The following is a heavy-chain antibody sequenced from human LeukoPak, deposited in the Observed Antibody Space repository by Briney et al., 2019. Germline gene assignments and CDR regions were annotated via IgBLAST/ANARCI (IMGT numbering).Heavy chain of an antibody. CDR3: ARELLGVWEANFDF. D-gene: IGHD1-26*01. J-gene: IGHJ4*02. CDR1: GYIFTGYN. V-gene: IGHV1-2*02. CDR2: VNPISGGT. Sequence: ASVKVSCKASGYIFTGYNMHWVRQAPGQGLEWVGWVNPISGGTNYAQKFQGRVTMTRDTSISTAYMELSSLRSDDTAVYFCARELLGVWEANFDFWGPGTLVTVSS.